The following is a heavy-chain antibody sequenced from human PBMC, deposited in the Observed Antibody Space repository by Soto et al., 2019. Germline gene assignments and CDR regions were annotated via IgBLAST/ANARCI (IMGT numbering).Heavy chain of an antibody. CDR3: ARDREDSYSSGWYLKVD. V-gene: IGHV1-69*12. J-gene: IGHJ4*02. CDR2: IIPIFGTA. Sequence: QVQLVQSGAEVKKPGSSVKVSCKASGGTFSSYAISWVRQAPGQGLEWMGGIIPIFGTANYAQKFQGRVTITADESXSXXYMELSSLRSEDTAVYYCARDREDSYSSGWYLKVDWGQGTLVTVSS. CDR1: GGTFSSYA. D-gene: IGHD6-19*01.